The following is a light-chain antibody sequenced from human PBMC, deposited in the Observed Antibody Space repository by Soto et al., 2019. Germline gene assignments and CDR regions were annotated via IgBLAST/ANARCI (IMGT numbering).Light chain of an antibody. CDR3: QQSYSTPPGT. CDR2: AAS. CDR1: PRISSY. J-gene: IGKJ2*01. Sequence: DIQMTQSPSSLSASVGDRVTITCRASPRISSYLNWYQQKPGKAPKLLIYAASCLQSGVPSRFSGSGSGTDFTLTISSLQPEDFATYYCQQSYSTPPGTCGQGTKLEIK. V-gene: IGKV1-39*01.